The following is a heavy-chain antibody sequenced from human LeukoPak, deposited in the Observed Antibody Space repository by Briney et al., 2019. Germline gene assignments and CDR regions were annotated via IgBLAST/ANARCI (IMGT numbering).Heavy chain of an antibody. CDR2: IWFDGTNK. CDR3: AATRTGRDSYFFYYMDV. D-gene: IGHD3-10*01. V-gene: IGHV3-33*01. CDR1: GLDFINYG. J-gene: IGHJ6*03. Sequence: GRSLRLSCAASGLDFINYGMHWVRQAPGKGLQWVSTIWFDGTNKYYADSVKGRFSVSRDNSRHILDLQMNSLRGDDSAVYYCAATRTGRDSYFFYYMDVWGKGTTVTVSS.